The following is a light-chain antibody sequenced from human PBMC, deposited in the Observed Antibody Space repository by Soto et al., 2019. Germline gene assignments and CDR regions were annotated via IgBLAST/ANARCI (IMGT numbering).Light chain of an antibody. J-gene: IGKJ1*01. CDR1: QNVAHF. CDR2: ATS. CDR3: QQSYSSPPT. Sequence: DIHMTQSPSSLSASVGDRVTITFRASQNVAHFLNWYQQKPGKAPKLLIYATSSLHSGVPSRFSGSGFGTDFTLTISSLQPEDFATYYCQQSYSSPPTFGQGTKVDI. V-gene: IGKV1-39*01.